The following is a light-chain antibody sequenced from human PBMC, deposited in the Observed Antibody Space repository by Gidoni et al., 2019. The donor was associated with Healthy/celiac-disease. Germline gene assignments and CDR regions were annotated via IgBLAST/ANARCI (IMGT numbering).Light chain of an antibody. CDR3: QSYYSSLSGVV. CDR1: SANIGAGDD. V-gene: IGLV1-40*01. J-gene: IGLJ2*01. CDR2: GNS. Sequence: QSVLTQPPSASGAQGQRVTISCTGSSANIGAGDDVHGNQQLPGTAPQPLIYGNSNRPSVVPDRFSGSKSGPSAALAITGLQAADEADYYCQSYYSSLSGVVFGGGTKLTVL.